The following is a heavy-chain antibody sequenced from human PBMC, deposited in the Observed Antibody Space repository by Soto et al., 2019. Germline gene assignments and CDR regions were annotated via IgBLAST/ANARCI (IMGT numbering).Heavy chain of an antibody. CDR1: GGSISSGDYY. Sequence: PSETLSLTCTVSGGSISSGDYYWSWIRQPPGKGLEWIGYIYYSGSTYYNPSLKSRVTISVDTSKNQFSLKLSSVTAADTVVYYCARDLPLWFGEFYGMDVWGQGTTVTVSS. V-gene: IGHV4-30-4*01. CDR2: IYYSGST. J-gene: IGHJ6*02. CDR3: ARDLPLWFGEFYGMDV. D-gene: IGHD3-10*01.